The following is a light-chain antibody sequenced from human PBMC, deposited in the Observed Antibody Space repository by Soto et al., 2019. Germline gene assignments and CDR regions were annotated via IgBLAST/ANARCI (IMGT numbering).Light chain of an antibody. CDR1: QGFSAW. Sequence: DIQMTQSPSTLSASVGDRVTITCRASQGFSAWLAWYQQKPGKAPKLLIYDVSSLESGVPSRFSGSGSGTEFTLAISSLQPDDFATYYCQQSYSTPLTFGGGTKVEIK. J-gene: IGKJ4*01. CDR2: DVS. CDR3: QQSYSTPLT. V-gene: IGKV1-5*01.